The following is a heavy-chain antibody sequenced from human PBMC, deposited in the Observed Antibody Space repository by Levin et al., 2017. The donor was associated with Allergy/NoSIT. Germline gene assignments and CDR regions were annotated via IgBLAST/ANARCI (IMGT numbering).Heavy chain of an antibody. Sequence: GGSLRLSCAASGFTFSSHDMHWVRQLTGGRLEWVSGIDINGDTYYPDSVKGRFTISRENAKNSLYLHLSSLRAGDKAVYYCAREIAVRGYWYLDLWGRGTLVTVSS. CDR3: AREIAVRGYWYLDL. D-gene: IGHD6-19*01. J-gene: IGHJ2*01. V-gene: IGHV3-13*01. CDR2: IDINGDT. CDR1: GFTFSSHD.